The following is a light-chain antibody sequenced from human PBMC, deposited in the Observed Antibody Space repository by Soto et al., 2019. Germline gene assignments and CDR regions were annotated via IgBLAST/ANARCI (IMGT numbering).Light chain of an antibody. CDR2: GHS. CDR3: QSYDSRLSGYV. CDR1: SSNIGAGFD. V-gene: IGLV1-40*01. J-gene: IGLJ1*01. Sequence: QLVLTQPPSVSGAPGQRVIISCTGSSSNIGAGFDVHWYQRLPGTAPLLLIYGHSNRPSGVPDRFSGSKSGTSASLAITGLQAEDEAEYYCQSYDSRLSGYVFGTGTKVTVL.